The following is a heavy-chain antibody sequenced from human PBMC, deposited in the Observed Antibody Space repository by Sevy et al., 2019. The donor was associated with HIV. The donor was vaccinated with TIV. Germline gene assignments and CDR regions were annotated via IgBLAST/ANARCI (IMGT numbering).Heavy chain of an antibody. CDR2: IKQDGSEK. Sequence: GGSLRLSCAASRFTFSSYWMSWVRQAPGKGLEWVANIKQDGSEKYYVDSVKGRFTISRDNAKNSLYLQMNSLRAEDTAVYYCARAGDFWSGYYTACFDYWGQGTLVTVSS. V-gene: IGHV3-7*01. CDR1: RFTFSSYW. J-gene: IGHJ4*02. D-gene: IGHD3-3*01. CDR3: ARAGDFWSGYYTACFDY.